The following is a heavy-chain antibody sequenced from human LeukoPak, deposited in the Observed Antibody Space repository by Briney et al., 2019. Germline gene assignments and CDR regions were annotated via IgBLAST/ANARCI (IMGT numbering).Heavy chain of an antibody. V-gene: IGHV3-48*01. Sequence: GGSLRLSCAASGFTFGSYSMNWVRQAPGKGLEWVSYISSSSSTIYYADSVKGRFTISRDNAKNSLYLQMNSLRAEDTAVYYCARGWEGYFDYWGQGTLVTVSS. CDR2: ISSSSSTI. CDR1: GFTFGSYS. CDR3: ARGWEGYFDY. J-gene: IGHJ4*02. D-gene: IGHD1-26*01.